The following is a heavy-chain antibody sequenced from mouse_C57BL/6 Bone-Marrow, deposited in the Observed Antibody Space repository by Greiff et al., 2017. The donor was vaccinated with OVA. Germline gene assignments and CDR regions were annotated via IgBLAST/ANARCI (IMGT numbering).Heavy chain of an antibody. D-gene: IGHD2-1*01. J-gene: IGHJ2*01. V-gene: IGHV1-18*01. Sequence: VQLQQSGPELVKPGASVKIPCKASGYTFTDYNMDWVKQSHGKSLEWIGDINPNNGGTIYNQKFKGKATLTVDKSSSPAYMELRSLTSEDTAVYYCARGIYGNYPYYCDYWGQGTTLTVSS. CDR2: INPNNGGT. CDR3: ARGIYGNYPYYCDY. CDR1: GYTFTDYN.